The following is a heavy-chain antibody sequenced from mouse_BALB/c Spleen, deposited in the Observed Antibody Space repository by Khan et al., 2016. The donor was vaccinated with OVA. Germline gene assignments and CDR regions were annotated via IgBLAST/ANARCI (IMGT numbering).Heavy chain of an antibody. CDR1: GYTFTSYY. Sequence: QVQLKQSGAELVKPGASVKISCKASGYTFTSYYMYWVKQRPGQGLEWIGGINPSNGDTHFNEKFNNKATLTVAKSSSPAYMHLSNRTSEDSAVYYCARSGYGNPFAYWGQGSLVTVSA. D-gene: IGHD2-1*01. J-gene: IGHJ3*01. CDR2: INPSNGDT. V-gene: IGHV1S81*02. CDR3: ARSGYGNPFAY.